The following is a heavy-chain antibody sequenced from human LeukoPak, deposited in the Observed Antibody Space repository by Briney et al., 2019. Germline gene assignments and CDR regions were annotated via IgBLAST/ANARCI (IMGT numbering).Heavy chain of an antibody. D-gene: IGHD3-9*01. CDR2: IYPGDSDT. CDR1: GYSFTKYW. J-gene: IGHJ4*02. V-gene: IGHV5-51*01. CDR3: ARVYDILTGYAQGYFDY. Sequence: GESLKISCQASGYSFTKYWIGWVRQMSGKGLEWMGIIYPGDSDTRYSPSFQGQVTISADKSISTAYLQWSSLKASDTAMYYCARVYDILTGYAQGYFDYWGQGTLVTVSS.